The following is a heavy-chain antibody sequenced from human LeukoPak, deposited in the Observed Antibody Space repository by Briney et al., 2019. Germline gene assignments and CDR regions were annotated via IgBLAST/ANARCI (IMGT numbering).Heavy chain of an antibody. CDR3: ATELSAGATPLGAFDI. D-gene: IGHD1-26*01. Sequence: ASVKVSCKVSGYTLTELSMHWVRQPPGKGLEWMGGFDTEDGETIYAQKFQGRVTMTEDTSTDTAYMEPNSLRSADTAVSYCATELSAGATPLGAFDIWGQGTMVTVSS. CDR1: GYTLTELS. V-gene: IGHV1-24*01. J-gene: IGHJ3*02. CDR2: FDTEDGET.